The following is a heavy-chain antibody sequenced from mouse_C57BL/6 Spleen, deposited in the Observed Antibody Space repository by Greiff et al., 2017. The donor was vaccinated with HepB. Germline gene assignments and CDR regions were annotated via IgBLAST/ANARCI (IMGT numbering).Heavy chain of an antibody. CDR2: INPGSGGT. CDR1: GYAFTNYL. V-gene: IGHV1-54*01. D-gene: IGHD2-10*02. Sequence: QVQLQQSGAELVRPGTSVKVSCKASGYAFTNYLIEWVKQRPGQGLEWIGVINPGSGGTNYNEKFKGKATLTADKSSSTAYMQLSSLTSEDSAVYFCARWGYGNYAAYGGQGTLVTVSA. J-gene: IGHJ3*01. CDR3: ARWGYGNYAAY.